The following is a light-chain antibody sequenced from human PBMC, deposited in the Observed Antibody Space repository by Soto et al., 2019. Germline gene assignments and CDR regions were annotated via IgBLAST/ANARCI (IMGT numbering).Light chain of an antibody. J-gene: IGKJ4*01. CDR3: QQYNNWPLT. CDR1: QSVSSN. CDR2: GAS. Sequence: EIVMTQSPATLSVSPGERATLSCRASQSVSSNLAWYQQKPGQAPRPLIYGASTRATGIPARFSGSGSGTEFTLTISSLQSEDFAVYYCQQYNNWPLTFGGRTKVDIK. V-gene: IGKV3-15*01.